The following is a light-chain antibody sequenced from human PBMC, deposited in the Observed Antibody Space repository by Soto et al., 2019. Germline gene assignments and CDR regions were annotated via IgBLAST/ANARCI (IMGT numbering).Light chain of an antibody. Sequence: ENVLTQSPGSLSLSPGERATLSCRASQSVSSNQLAWYQQKPGQAPRLLIYGASYRATDIPDRFSGSGSGTDFTFTISRLEPEDFAVYYCQQYGRSSPITFGQGTRLEIK. J-gene: IGKJ5*01. CDR1: QSVSSNQ. CDR2: GAS. CDR3: QQYGRSSPIT. V-gene: IGKV3-20*01.